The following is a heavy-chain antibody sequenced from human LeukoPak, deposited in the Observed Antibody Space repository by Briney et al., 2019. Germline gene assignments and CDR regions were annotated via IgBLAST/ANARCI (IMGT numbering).Heavy chain of an antibody. CDR1: GGSFSGYY. Sequence: SETLSLTCAVYGGSFSGYYWSWIRQPPGKGLEWIGEINHSGSTNYNPSLKSRVTISVDTSKNQFSLKLSSVTAADTAVYYCARERGGYYDSSGYFVGYFQHWGQGTLVTVSS. CDR3: ARERGGYYDSSGYFVGYFQH. V-gene: IGHV4-34*01. CDR2: INHSGST. D-gene: IGHD3-22*01. J-gene: IGHJ1*01.